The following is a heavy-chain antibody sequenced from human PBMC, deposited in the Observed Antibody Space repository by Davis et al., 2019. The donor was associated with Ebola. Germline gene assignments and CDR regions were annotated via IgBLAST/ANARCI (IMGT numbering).Heavy chain of an antibody. D-gene: IGHD6-19*01. CDR2: ISYDGSNK. CDR3: ATTPQYSSGQNKPIDY. CDR1: GFTFSSYG. Sequence: GESLKISCAASGFTFSSYGIHWVRQPPGKGLEWVAVISYDGSNKYFANSVKGRFTISRDSSKNTLYLQMNSLRAEDTAVYYCATTPQYSSGQNKPIDYWGQGTLVTVSS. V-gene: IGHV3-30*03. J-gene: IGHJ4*02.